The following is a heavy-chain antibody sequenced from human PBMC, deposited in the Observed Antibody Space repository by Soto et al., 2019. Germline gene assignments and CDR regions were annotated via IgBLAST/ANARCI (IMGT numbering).Heavy chain of an antibody. Sequence: LTYTVAGDNILSRGDNRSFKNQNAGKGLEWIGYIYYSGSTYYNPSLKSRVTISVDTPQNPFSLTLSSVTAADTAVYLCARYDARRYYPTTFAYWGQGALVTVS. CDR2: IYYSGST. J-gene: IGHJ4*02. V-gene: IGHV4-31*03. D-gene: IGHD1-26*01. CDR1: GDNILSRGDN. CDR3: ARYDARRYYPTTFAY.